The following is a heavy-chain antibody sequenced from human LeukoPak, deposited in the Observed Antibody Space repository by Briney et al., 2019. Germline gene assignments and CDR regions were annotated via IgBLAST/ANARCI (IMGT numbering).Heavy chain of an antibody. CDR3: ARRVATRSPYYYGMDV. CDR1: GGSISSSNYY. CDR2: IYYSGST. Sequence: SETLSLTCTVSGGSISSSNYYWGWIRQPPGKGLEWIGSIYYSGSTYYNPSLKSRVTISLDTSKTQFSLKLSSVTAADTAVYYCARRVATRSPYYYGMDVWGQGTTVTVSS. V-gene: IGHV4-39*01. J-gene: IGHJ6*02. D-gene: IGHD5-12*01.